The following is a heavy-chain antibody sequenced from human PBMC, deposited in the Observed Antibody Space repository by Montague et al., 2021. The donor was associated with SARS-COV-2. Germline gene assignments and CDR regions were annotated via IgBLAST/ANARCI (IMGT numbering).Heavy chain of an antibody. CDR2: IYDSGST. J-gene: IGHJ5*02. D-gene: IGHD3-3*01. V-gene: IGHV4-39*02. CDR1: GGSISSSNYY. CDR3: ARRPPITIFGVVIIGAWFDP. Sequence: SETLSLTCTVSGGSISSSNYYWDWIRQPPGKGLEWIGSIYDSGSTYYNPSLKSRVTISVDTSKNHFSLKLSSVTAADTAVYYCARRPPITIFGVVIIGAWFDPWGQGTLVTVSS.